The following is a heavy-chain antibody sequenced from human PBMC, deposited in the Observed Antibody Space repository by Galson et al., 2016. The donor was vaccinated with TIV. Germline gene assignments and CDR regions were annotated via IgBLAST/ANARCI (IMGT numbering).Heavy chain of an antibody. D-gene: IGHD1-1*01. CDR1: GGTFSSYV. V-gene: IGHV1-69*05. Sequence: QSGAEVKKPGASVKVSCKASGGTFSSYVFNWVRQAPGQGLEWMGGVIPIIGVANYAQKIQGRVTITTDESTSTAYMELRSLRSEDTALYFCASALQLERQNFMGVLDIWGQGTMVTVSS. CDR2: VIPIIGVA. CDR3: ASALQLERQNFMGVLDI. J-gene: IGHJ3*02.